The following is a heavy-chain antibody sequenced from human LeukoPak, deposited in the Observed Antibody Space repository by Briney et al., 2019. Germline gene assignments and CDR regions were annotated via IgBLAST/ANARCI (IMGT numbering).Heavy chain of an antibody. CDR1: GNSFGDYY. D-gene: IGHD4-17*01. CDR2: IYTSGST. Sequence: SQTLSLTCTVSGNSFGDYYWSWIRQPAGKGLEWLGRIYTSGSTTYNPSLKSRVTMSVDTSKSHFSLNLMSVTAADTAVYYCTRDTGTTGEVKFDPWGQGTLVTVSS. V-gene: IGHV4-4*07. CDR3: TRDTGTTGEVKFDP. J-gene: IGHJ5*02.